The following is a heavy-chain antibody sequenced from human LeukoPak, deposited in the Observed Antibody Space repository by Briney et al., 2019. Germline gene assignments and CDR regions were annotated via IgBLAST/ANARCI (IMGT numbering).Heavy chain of an antibody. D-gene: IGHD1-14*01. CDR2: ISLDGSTE. CDR1: GFSLSNFQ. Sequence: GGSLRLSCVASGFSLSNFQMYWVRQAPGKGLEWVSIISLDGSTEFYADSVKGRFTISRDNSKNTLYLQMNSLRAEDTAVYYCAKDKPLDAFDIWGQGTMVTVSS. V-gene: IGHV3-30-3*01. CDR3: AKDKPLDAFDI. J-gene: IGHJ3*02.